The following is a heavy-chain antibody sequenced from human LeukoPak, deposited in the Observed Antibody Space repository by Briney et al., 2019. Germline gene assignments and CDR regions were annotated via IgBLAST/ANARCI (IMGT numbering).Heavy chain of an antibody. V-gene: IGHV3-7*01. CDR2: IKQDGSEK. J-gene: IGHJ3*02. CDR1: GSTFSRYW. D-gene: IGHD2-8*02. CDR3: GRDVSRGAGGAFDI. Sequence: GGSLRLSCAASGSTFSRYWMSWARQAPGKGLEWVPNIKQDGSEKYYVDSVKGRFTISRDNAKNSLYLQMNSLRAEDTAVYYCGRDVSRGAGGAFDIWGQGTMVTVSS.